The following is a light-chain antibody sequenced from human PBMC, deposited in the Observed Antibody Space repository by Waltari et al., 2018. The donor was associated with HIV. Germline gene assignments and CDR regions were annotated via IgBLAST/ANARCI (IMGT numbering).Light chain of an antibody. Sequence: DIVMTQSPDFLAVSLGERATIYCKSSQSVLYSSNNKNYLAWYQQKAGQSPRLLINWASTREYGVPERFSGSGSGTNFTLTISSLQAEDVALYYCLQYYSSLYTFGQGTKL. CDR1: QSVLYSSNNKNY. V-gene: IGKV4-1*01. CDR3: LQYYSSLYT. CDR2: WAS. J-gene: IGKJ2*01.